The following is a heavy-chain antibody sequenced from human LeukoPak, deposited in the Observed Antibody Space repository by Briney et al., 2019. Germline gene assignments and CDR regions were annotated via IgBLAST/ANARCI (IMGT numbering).Heavy chain of an antibody. CDR2: IYYSGST. J-gene: IGHJ5*02. V-gene: IGHV4-30-4*08. D-gene: IGHD3-3*01. CDR3: ARRSGQYNWFDP. CDR1: GGSITSGDYY. Sequence: SQTLSLTCTVSGGSITSGDYYWSWIRQPPGKGLEWIAYIYYSGSTYYNPSLKSRITTSVDTSKNHFSLKLSSVTAADTAVYYCARRSGQYNWFDPSSQGTLVIVSS.